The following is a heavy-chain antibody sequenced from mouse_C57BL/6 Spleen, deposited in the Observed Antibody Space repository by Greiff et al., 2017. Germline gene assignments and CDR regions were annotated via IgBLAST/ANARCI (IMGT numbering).Heavy chain of an antibody. CDR3: ARNGYYDSPYAMDY. CDR1: GYTFTDYN. J-gene: IGHJ4*01. D-gene: IGHD2-3*01. Sequence: EVQLQQSGPELVKPGASVKIPCKASGYTFTDYNMDWVKQSHGKSLEWIGDINPNNGGTIYNQKFKGKATLTVDKSSSTAYMELRSLTSEDTAVYYCARNGYYDSPYAMDYWGQGTSVTVSS. V-gene: IGHV1-18*01. CDR2: INPNNGGT.